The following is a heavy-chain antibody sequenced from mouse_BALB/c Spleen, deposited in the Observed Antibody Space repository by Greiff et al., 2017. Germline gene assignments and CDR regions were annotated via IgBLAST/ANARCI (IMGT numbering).Heavy chain of an antibody. CDR1: GYTFTDYN. D-gene: IGHD1-1*01. V-gene: IGHV1S29*02. Sequence: VQLQQSGPELVKPGASVKISCKASGYTFTDYNMHWVKQSHGKSLEWIGYIYPYNGGTGYNQKFKSKATLTVDNSSSTAYMELRSLTSEYSAVYSFALVYSGYCYFDVWGAGTTVTVSS. CDR2: IYPYNGGT. J-gene: IGHJ1*01. CDR3: ALVYSGYCYFDV.